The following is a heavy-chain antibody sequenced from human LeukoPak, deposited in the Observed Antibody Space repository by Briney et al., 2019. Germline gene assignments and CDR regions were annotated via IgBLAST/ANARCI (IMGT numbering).Heavy chain of an antibody. J-gene: IGHJ4*02. CDR2: INWNGGST. CDR3: ARDPSIAVAGPSWVDYFDY. V-gene: IGHV3-20*04. CDR1: GFTFDDYG. D-gene: IGHD6-19*01. Sequence: PGGSLRLSCAASGFTFDDYGMSWVRRAPGKGLEWVSGINWNGGSTGYADSVKGRFTISRDNAKNSLYLQMNSLRAEDTALYYCARDPSIAVAGPSWVDYFDYWGQGTLVTVPS.